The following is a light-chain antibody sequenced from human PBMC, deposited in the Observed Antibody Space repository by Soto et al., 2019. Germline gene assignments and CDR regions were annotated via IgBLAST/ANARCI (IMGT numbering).Light chain of an antibody. Sequence: EIGLTQSPCTVSLSPGERATLSCRASQSVDSTYLAWYQQKPDQSPRLLIYATSTRAAGIPDRFSGSGSGTDFTLTISRLEPDDVAVYYCQQYDTSPPMYTFGQGTKVDIK. CDR3: QQYDTSPPMYT. CDR1: QSVDSTY. V-gene: IGKV3-20*01. J-gene: IGKJ2*01. CDR2: ATS.